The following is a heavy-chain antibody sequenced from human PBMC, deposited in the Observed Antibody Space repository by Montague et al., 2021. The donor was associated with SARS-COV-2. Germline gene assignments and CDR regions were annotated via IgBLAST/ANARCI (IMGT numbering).Heavy chain of an antibody. CDR3: AKEREVVRVARTLVAFDL. CDR1: GGSFSVYY. J-gene: IGHJ3*01. D-gene: IGHD2-15*01. CDR2: INHSGTA. V-gene: IGHV4-34*01. Sequence: SETLSLTCAVYGGSFSVYYWSWLRQSPRSGLEWIADINHSGTAHYNPSLNSRVSISVDTSKNQFTLKLTSVTAADTAMYYCAKEREVVRVARTLVAFDLWGQGTMVTVSS.